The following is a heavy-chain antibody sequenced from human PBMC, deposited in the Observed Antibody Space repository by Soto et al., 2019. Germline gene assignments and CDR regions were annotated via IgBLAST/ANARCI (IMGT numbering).Heavy chain of an antibody. V-gene: IGHV1-69*12. Sequence: QVQLVQSGAEVKKPGSSVKVSCKASGGTFSSYAISWVRQAPGQGLEWMGGIIPIFGTANYAQKFQGRVTSTADESTSTAYMELSSLRSEDTAVYYCARTVDIAVAGTNWFDPWGQGTLVTVSS. CDR2: IIPIFGTA. D-gene: IGHD6-19*01. J-gene: IGHJ5*02. CDR3: ARTVDIAVAGTNWFDP. CDR1: GGTFSSYA.